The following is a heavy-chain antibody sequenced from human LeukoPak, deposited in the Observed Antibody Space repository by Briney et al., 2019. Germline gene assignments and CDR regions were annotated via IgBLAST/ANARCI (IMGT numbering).Heavy chain of an antibody. Sequence: PGGSLRLSCAASGFTVSSNYMSWVRQAPGKGLEWVSVIYSGGSTYYADSVKGRFTISRDNSKNTLYLQMNSLRAEDTAVYYCAKNQKPRSPYYDFWFDYWGQGTLVTVSS. D-gene: IGHD3-3*01. CDR2: IYSGGST. CDR1: GFTVSSNY. V-gene: IGHV3-53*01. CDR3: AKNQKPRSPYYDFWFDY. J-gene: IGHJ4*02.